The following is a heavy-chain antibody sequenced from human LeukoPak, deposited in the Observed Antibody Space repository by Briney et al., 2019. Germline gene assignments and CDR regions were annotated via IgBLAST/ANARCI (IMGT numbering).Heavy chain of an antibody. CDR1: GGSFSGYY. D-gene: IGHD4-23*01. Sequence: SKTLSLTCAVYGGSFSGYYWSWIRQPPGKGLEWIGEINHSGSTNYNPSLKSRVTISVDTSKNQFSLKLSSVTAADTAVYYCARGRRVTLGMDVWGKGTTVTVSS. CDR3: ARGRRVTLGMDV. V-gene: IGHV4-34*01. J-gene: IGHJ6*04. CDR2: INHSGST.